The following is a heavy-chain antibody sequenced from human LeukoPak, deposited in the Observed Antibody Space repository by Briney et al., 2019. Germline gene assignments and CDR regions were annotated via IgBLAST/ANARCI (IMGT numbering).Heavy chain of an antibody. J-gene: IGHJ4*02. Sequence: PGGSLRLSCAASGFTFSSYSMNWVRQAPGKGLEWVSSISSSSYIYYADSVKGRFTISRDNAKNSLYLQMNSLRAEDTAVYYCARDYAPAELDYWGQGTLVTVSS. V-gene: IGHV3-21*01. D-gene: IGHD1-14*01. CDR3: ARDYAPAELDY. CDR1: GFTFSSYS. CDR2: ISSSSYI.